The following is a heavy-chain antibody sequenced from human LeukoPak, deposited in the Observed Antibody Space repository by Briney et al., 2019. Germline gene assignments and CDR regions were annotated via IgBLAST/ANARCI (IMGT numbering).Heavy chain of an antibody. CDR2: IYYSGST. Sequence: PSETLSLTCTVSGGSISSYYWSWIRQPPGKGLEWIGYIYYSGSTNYNPSLKSRVTISVDTSKNQFSLRLTSVTAADTAVYYCARHGSTSGRGGYYFDYWGQGILVTVSS. CDR1: GGSISSYY. V-gene: IGHV4-59*08. J-gene: IGHJ4*02. D-gene: IGHD1-1*01. CDR3: ARHGSTSGRGGYYFDY.